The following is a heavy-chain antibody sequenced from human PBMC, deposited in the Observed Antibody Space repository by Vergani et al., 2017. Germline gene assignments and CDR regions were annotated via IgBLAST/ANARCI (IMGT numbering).Heavy chain of an antibody. CDR2: IYWDDDK. CDR1: GFSLSTSGVG. V-gene: IGHV2-5*02. Sequence: QITLKESGPTLVKPTQTLTLTCTFSGFSLSTSGVGVGWIRQPPGKALEWLALIYWDDDKRYSPSLKIRLTITKDTSKNQVVLTMTNMDPVDTATYYCAHRAYYDFWSGYSPDAFDIWGQGTMVTVSS. J-gene: IGHJ3*02. CDR3: AHRAYYDFWSGYSPDAFDI. D-gene: IGHD3-3*01.